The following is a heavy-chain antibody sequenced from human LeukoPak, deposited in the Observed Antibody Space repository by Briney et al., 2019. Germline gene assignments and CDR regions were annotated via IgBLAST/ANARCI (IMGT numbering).Heavy chain of an antibody. CDR1: GGSISSYY. J-gene: IGHJ6*04. V-gene: IGHV4-59*01. Sequence: PSETLSLTCTVSGGSISSYYWSWIRQPPGKGLEWIGYIYYSGSTNYNPSLKSRVTISVETSKNQFSLKLSSVTAADTAVYYCARANLDYYYGMDVWGKGTTVTVSS. CDR2: IYYSGST. CDR3: ARANLDYYYGMDV.